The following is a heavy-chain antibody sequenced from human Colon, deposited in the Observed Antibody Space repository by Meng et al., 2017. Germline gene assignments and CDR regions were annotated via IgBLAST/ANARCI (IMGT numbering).Heavy chain of an antibody. CDR1: GFTFDDYA. J-gene: IGHJ4*02. CDR3: AKDRVGAQFYYFDY. Sequence: GGSLRLSCAASGFTFDDYAMHWVRQAPGKGLEWVSGISWNSGSIGYADSVKGRFTISRDNAKNSLYLQMNSLRAEDTALYYCAKDRVGAQFYYFDYWGQGTLVTVSS. D-gene: IGHD5-24*01. V-gene: IGHV3-9*01. CDR2: ISWNSGSI.